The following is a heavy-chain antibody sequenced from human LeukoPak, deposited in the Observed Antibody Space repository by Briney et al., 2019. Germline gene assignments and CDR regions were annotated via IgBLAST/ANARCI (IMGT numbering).Heavy chain of an antibody. J-gene: IGHJ1*01. V-gene: IGHV3-30*02. CDR1: GFTFSSYG. CDR2: IRYDGSNK. Sequence: GGSLRLSCAASGFTFSSYGMHWVRQAPGNGLEWVAFIRYDGSNKYYADSVKGRFTISRDNSKNTLYLQMNSLRAEDTAVYYCAKDAKYGSGSYSLPAYFQHWGQGTLVTVSS. D-gene: IGHD3-10*01. CDR3: AKDAKYGSGSYSLPAYFQH.